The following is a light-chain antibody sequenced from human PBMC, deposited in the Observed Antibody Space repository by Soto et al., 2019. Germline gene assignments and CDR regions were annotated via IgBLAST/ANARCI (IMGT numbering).Light chain of an antibody. Sequence: EIVMTQSPATLAVTPGERLSLSCRASQSVSNNLAWYQQKPGQAPRLLIYGASSRATGIAARFSGSGSGTEFTLTISSLQSEDFAVYYCQQYHKWPPFTFGGGTVVEIK. CDR2: GAS. CDR1: QSVSNN. CDR3: QQYHKWPPFT. V-gene: IGKV3-15*01. J-gene: IGKJ4*01.